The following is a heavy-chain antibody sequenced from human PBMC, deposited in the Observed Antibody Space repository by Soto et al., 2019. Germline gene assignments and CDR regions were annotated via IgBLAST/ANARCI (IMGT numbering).Heavy chain of an antibody. J-gene: IGHJ4*02. CDR1: GGSISNYY. Sequence: SETLSLTCIVSGGSISNYYWSWIRQPSGKGLEWIGYIYYSGSTNYNPSLTSRVTISVDTSKNQFSLKLRSEDTAVYYCAKSATVPAAIAYWGQGTLVTVSS. CDR2: IYYSGST. V-gene: IGHV4-59*08. D-gene: IGHD2-2*02. CDR3: AKSATVPAAIAY.